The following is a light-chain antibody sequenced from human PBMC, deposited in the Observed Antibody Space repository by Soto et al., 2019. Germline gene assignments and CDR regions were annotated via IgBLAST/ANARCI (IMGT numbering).Light chain of an antibody. CDR2: DVT. CDR3: CSYAGDFHV. Sequence: QSVLTKPRSVSGSPGQSVAISCTGTTSDVGGYDYVSWYQQHPGKAPELIIFDVTKRPSGVPDRFSGSKSGNTASLTISGLQAEDEADYFCCSYAGDFHVSGSGTKDNVL. J-gene: IGLJ1*01. V-gene: IGLV2-11*01. CDR1: TSDVGGYDY.